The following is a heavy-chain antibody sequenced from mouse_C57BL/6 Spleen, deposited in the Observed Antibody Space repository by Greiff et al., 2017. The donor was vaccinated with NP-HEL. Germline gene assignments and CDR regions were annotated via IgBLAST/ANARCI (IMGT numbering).Heavy chain of an antibody. CDR2: ISNGGGST. CDR3: GRSGGSRYDAKDY. Sequence: EVKLVESGGGLVQPGGSLKLSCAASGFTFSDYYMYWVRQTPEKRLEWVAYISNGGGSTYYPDTVKGRFTISRDNAKNTLYLQMSRLKSEDTAMYYCGRSGGSRYDAKDYRGQGTSGTVSS. J-gene: IGHJ4*01. CDR1: GFTFSDYY. D-gene: IGHD1-1*01. V-gene: IGHV5-12*01.